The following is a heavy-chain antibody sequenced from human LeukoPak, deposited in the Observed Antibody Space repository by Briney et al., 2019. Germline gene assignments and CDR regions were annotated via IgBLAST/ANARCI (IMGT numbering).Heavy chain of an antibody. CDR3: AKCGSYSYYYYYYMDV. CDR1: GFTFSDYY. CDR2: ISSSGSTI. V-gene: IGHV3-11*04. D-gene: IGHD1-26*01. Sequence: GGSLRLSCAASGFTFSDYYMSWIRQAPGKGLEWVSYISSSGSTIYYADSVKGRFTISRDNAKNSLYLQMNSLRAEDTAVYYCAKCGSYSYYYYYYMDVWGKGTTVTVSS. J-gene: IGHJ6*03.